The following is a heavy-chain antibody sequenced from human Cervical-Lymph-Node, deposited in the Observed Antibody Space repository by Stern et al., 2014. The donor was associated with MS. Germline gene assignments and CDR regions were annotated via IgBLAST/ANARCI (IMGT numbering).Heavy chain of an antibody. CDR1: GGTFSNYA. CDR2: IFPKFGPT. CDR3: ARLDIVVVPATIFYFGMDV. D-gene: IGHD2-2*02. Sequence: QVQLEESGAEVKKFGSSVTVSCKDSGGTFSNYAINWVRQAPGPGLEWGGGIFPKFGPTTYAQKFHGRITLTPDESTSTAYMELSSLRSEDTAVYYCARLDIVVVPATIFYFGMDVWGQGTTVTVSS. V-gene: IGHV1-69*01. J-gene: IGHJ6*01.